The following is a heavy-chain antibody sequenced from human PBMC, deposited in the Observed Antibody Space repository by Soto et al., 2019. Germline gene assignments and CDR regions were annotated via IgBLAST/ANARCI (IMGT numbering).Heavy chain of an antibody. D-gene: IGHD5-18*01. Sequence: ASVKVSCKASGYTFTSYGISWVRQAPGQGLEWMGWISAYNGNTNYAQKLQGRVTMTTDTSTSTAYMELRSLRSDDTAVYYCARRVAGYSYGSNWFDTWGKGTLVNSPQ. CDR1: GYTFTSYG. J-gene: IGHJ5*02. CDR2: ISAYNGNT. CDR3: ARRVAGYSYGSNWFDT. V-gene: IGHV1-18*01.